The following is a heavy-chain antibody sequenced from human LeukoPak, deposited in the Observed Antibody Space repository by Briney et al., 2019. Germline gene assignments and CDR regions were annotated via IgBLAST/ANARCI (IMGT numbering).Heavy chain of an antibody. CDR3: AKAPVTSCRGAYCYPFDS. CDR1: GFTFDNYA. D-gene: IGHD2-21*01. CDR2: TSSSDAGT. J-gene: IGHJ4*02. Sequence: TGGSMRLSCAASGFTFDNYAMSWVRQTPGKGLEWVAATSSSDAGTYHADSVRGRFTISRDNSKNTLYLQMNSLRAEDAAVYFCAKAPVTSCRGAYCYPFDSWGQGTLVTVSS. V-gene: IGHV3-23*01.